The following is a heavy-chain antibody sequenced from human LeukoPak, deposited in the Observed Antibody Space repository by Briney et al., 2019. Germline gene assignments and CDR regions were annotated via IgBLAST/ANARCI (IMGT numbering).Heavy chain of an antibody. V-gene: IGHV4-4*02. J-gene: IGHJ5*02. Sequence: SETLSLTCAVSGGSISSSNWWSWVRQPPGKGLEWIGEIYHSGSTNYNPSLKSRVTISVDTSKNQFSLKLSSVTAADTAVYYCAGAAGHIVVVTAIDNPSPPSYNWFDPWGQGTLVTVSS. D-gene: IGHD2-21*02. CDR1: GGSISSSNW. CDR3: AGAAGHIVVVTAIDNPSPPSYNWFDP. CDR2: IYHSGST.